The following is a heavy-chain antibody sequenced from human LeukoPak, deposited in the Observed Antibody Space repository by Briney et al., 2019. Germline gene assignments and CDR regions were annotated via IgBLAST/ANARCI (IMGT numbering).Heavy chain of an antibody. CDR2: IYYSGST. Sequence: SETLSLTCTVSGGPISSYYWSWIRQPPGKGLEWIGYIYYSGSTNYNPSLKSRVSISVDTSKNQFSLKLSSVTAADTAVYYCARDRICSSTSCYASYYYYGMDVWGKGTTVTVSS. J-gene: IGHJ6*04. V-gene: IGHV4-59*01. CDR1: GGPISSYY. CDR3: ARDRICSSTSCYASYYYYGMDV. D-gene: IGHD2-2*01.